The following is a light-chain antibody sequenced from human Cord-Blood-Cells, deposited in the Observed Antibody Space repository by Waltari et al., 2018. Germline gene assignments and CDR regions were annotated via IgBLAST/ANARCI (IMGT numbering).Light chain of an antibody. CDR2: RKN. CDR3: AAWDDSLSGWV. Sequence: QSVLTQPPSASGTPGQRVTISCSGSSPNIGSHYVYWYQQPPGTAPKLLIYRKNQRPSGVPDRVSGSKSGTSASLAISGLRSEDEADYYCAAWDDSLSGWVFGGGTKLTVL. CDR1: SPNIGSHY. V-gene: IGLV1-47*01. J-gene: IGLJ3*02.